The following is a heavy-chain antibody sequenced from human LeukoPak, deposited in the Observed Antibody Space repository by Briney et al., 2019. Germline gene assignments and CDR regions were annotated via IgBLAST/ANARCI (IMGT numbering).Heavy chain of an antibody. D-gene: IGHD5-18*01. CDR2: IYYSGST. Sequence: SETLSLTCTVSGGSISSSSYYWGWIRQPPGKGLEWIGSIYYSGSTNYNPSLKSRVTISVDTSKNQFSLKLSSVTAADTAVYYCARGGSYNVDYWGQGTLVTVSS. CDR1: GGSISSSSYY. V-gene: IGHV4-39*07. CDR3: ARGGSYNVDY. J-gene: IGHJ4*02.